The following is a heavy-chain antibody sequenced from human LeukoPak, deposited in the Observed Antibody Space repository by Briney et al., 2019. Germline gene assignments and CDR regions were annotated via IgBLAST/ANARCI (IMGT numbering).Heavy chain of an antibody. CDR3: ARDGGFDSSGYSPFDY. CDR2: ISAYNGNT. CDR1: GYTFTSYG. J-gene: IGHJ4*02. Sequence: ASVKVSCKASGYTFTSYGISWVRQAPGQGLEWMGWISAYNGNTNYAQKLQGRVTMTTDTSTSTAYMELRSLRSDDTAVYYCARDGGFDSSGYSPFDYWGQGTLVTVSS. V-gene: IGHV1-18*01. D-gene: IGHD3-22*01.